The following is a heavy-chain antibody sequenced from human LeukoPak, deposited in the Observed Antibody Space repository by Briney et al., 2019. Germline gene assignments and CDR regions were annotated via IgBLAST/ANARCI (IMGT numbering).Heavy chain of an antibody. CDR2: ISAYNGNT. CDR3: ARDSGYQLLSAFDI. Sequence: ASVKVSCKASGGTFSSYAISWVRQAPGQGLEWMGWISAYNGNTNYAQKLQGRVTMTTDTSTSTAYMELRSLRSDDTAVYYCARDSGYQLLSAFDIWGQGTMVTVSS. V-gene: IGHV1-18*01. D-gene: IGHD2-2*01. CDR1: GGTFSSYA. J-gene: IGHJ3*02.